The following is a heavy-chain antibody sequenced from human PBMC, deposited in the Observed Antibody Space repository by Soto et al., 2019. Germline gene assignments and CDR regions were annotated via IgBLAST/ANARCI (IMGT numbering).Heavy chain of an antibody. J-gene: IGHJ4*02. V-gene: IGHV1-18*01. CDR3: AAATSIALGFRY. D-gene: IGHD1-26*01. CDR1: GFTFNTHG. CDR2: NSALNGKT. Sequence: QGYLVQSGAEVKRPGASVRVSCKTSGFTFNTHGFPWVRQAPGQGLEWMGWNSALNGKTFYAHNFQDRVIMTTDTSSSTAYMELRGLKSADTAVYYCAAATSIALGFRYLGQGTLVTVSS.